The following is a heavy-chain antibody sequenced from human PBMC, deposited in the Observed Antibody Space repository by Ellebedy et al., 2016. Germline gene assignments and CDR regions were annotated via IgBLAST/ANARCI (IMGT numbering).Heavy chain of an antibody. CDR1: GFTFSSYA. CDR2: ISSNGGST. D-gene: IGHD6-13*01. J-gene: IGHJ4*02. Sequence: GESLKISCSASGFTFSSYAMHWVRQAPGKGLEYVSAISSNGGSTYYADSVKGRFTISRDNSKNTLYLQMNSLRAEDTAVYYCARVRSSWYDRAIDYWGQGTLVTVSS. V-gene: IGHV3-64*04. CDR3: ARVRSSWYDRAIDY.